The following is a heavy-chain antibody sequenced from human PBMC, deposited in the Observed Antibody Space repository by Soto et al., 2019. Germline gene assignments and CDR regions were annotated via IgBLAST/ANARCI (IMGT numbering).Heavy chain of an antibody. D-gene: IGHD1-26*01. CDR3: ARLLGSGNYLGIFDAFDI. CDR1: GGSITTVGNY. J-gene: IGHJ3*02. CDR2: ISYSGST. V-gene: IGHV4-31*03. Sequence: QVQLQESGPGLVQPSQTLSLACTVSGGSITTVGNYWSWIRQFPGKGLEWIGHISYSGSTNSNPSLRSRLSMSVDTSKNQCSLELSSVTAADTAVYYCARLLGSGNYLGIFDAFDIWGQGTVVTVSS.